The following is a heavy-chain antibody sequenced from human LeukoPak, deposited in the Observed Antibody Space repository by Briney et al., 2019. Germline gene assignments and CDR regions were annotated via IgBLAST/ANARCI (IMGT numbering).Heavy chain of an antibody. Sequence: PGGSLRLSCAASGFTFDDYAMHWVRQAPGKGLGWVSGISWNSGSIGYADSVKGRFTISRDNAKNSLYLQMNSLRAEDTALYYCAKDMATVTMAYGMDVWGQGTTVTVSS. CDR2: ISWNSGSI. J-gene: IGHJ6*02. CDR3: AKDMATVTMAYGMDV. V-gene: IGHV3-9*01. CDR1: GFTFDDYA. D-gene: IGHD4-17*01.